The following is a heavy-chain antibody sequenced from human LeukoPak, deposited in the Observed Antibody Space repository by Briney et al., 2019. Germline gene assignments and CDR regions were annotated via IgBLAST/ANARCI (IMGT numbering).Heavy chain of an antibody. CDR2: ISGSGGST. CDR3: ANGYYDYVWGSYYFDY. J-gene: IGHJ4*02. D-gene: IGHD3-16*01. Sequence: PGGSLRLSCAASGFTFSSYAMSWVRQAPGEGLEWVSAISGSGGSTYYADSVKGRFTISRDNSRDTLYLQMNSLRAEDTAVYYCANGYYDYVWGSYYFDYWGQGTLVTVSS. V-gene: IGHV3-23*01. CDR1: GFTFSSYA.